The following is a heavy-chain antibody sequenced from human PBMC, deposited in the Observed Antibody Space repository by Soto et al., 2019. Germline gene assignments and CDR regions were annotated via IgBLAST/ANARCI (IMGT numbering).Heavy chain of an antibody. Sequence: PGGSLRLSCAASGFTLSSFAMSWVRQAPGKGLEWVSAISGSGGSTYYVDSVKGRFTISRDNSKNTLYLEMNSLRAEDTAVYYCAGDGLPCGSGGSCFYYFDSWGQGTLVTVSS. CDR1: GFTLSSFA. D-gene: IGHD2-15*01. CDR3: AGDGLPCGSGGSCFYYFDS. J-gene: IGHJ4*02. CDR2: ISGSGGST. V-gene: IGHV3-23*01.